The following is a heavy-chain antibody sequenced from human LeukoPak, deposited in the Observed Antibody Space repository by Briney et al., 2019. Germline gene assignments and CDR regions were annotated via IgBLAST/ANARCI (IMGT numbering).Heavy chain of an antibody. Sequence: SETLSLTCTVSGGSISSGSYYWSWIRQPAGKGLEWIGRIYTSGSTNYNPSLKSRVTISVDTSKNQFSLKLSSVTAADTAVYYCARHEGWGSGSPETYNWFDPWGQGTLVTVSS. CDR2: IYTSGST. CDR3: ARHEGWGSGSPETYNWFDP. CDR1: GGSISSGSYY. D-gene: IGHD3-10*01. V-gene: IGHV4-61*02. J-gene: IGHJ5*02.